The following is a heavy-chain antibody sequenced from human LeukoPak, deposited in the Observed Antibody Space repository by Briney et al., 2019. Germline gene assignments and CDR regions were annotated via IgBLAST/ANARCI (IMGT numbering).Heavy chain of an antibody. D-gene: IGHD3-10*01. CDR1: GFTFSNYG. V-gene: IGHV3-23*01. Sequence: GGSLRLSCAASGFTFSNYGLNWVRQAPGKGLEWVSGISDSAGTTYYADSVKGRFSISRDNSKNTLNLQMNSLRAEDTAVYYCAKSYYYGSGDYSLTAFDIWGQGTMVTVSS. CDR2: ISDSAGTT. J-gene: IGHJ3*02. CDR3: AKSYYYGSGDYSLTAFDI.